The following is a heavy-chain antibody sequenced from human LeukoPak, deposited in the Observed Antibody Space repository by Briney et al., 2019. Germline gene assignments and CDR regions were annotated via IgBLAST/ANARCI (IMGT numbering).Heavy chain of an antibody. CDR1: GFTVSSNY. V-gene: IGHV3-53*04. D-gene: IGHD6-13*01. J-gene: IGHJ6*02. CDR3: ATSAAGYYYYGMDV. Sequence: PGGSLRLSCAASGFTVSSNYMSWVRQAPGKGLEWVSVIYSGGSTYYAYSVKGRFTISRHNSKNTLYLQMNSLRAEDTAVYYCATSAAGYYYYGMDVWGQGTTVTVSS. CDR2: IYSGGST.